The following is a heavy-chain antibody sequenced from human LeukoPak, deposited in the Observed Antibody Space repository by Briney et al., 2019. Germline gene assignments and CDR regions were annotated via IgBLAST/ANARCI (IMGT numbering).Heavy chain of an antibody. D-gene: IGHD2-2*01. CDR1: GGSFSGYY. CDR2: INHSGST. CDR3: ASRQNCSSTSCYALNWFDP. Sequence: SETLSLTCAVYGGSFSGYYWSWIRQPPGKGLEWTGEINHSGSTNYNPSLKSRVTISVDTSKNQFSLKLSSVTAADTAVHYCASRQNCSSTSCYALNWFDPWGQGTLVTVSS. V-gene: IGHV4-34*01. J-gene: IGHJ5*02.